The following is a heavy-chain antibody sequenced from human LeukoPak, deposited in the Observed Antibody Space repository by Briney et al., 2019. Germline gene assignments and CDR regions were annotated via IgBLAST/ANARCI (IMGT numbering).Heavy chain of an antibody. CDR3: ARAGPEGFGVDV. V-gene: IGHV3-33*01. J-gene: IGHJ6*02. CDR1: GFPFSSYV. Sequence: GGSLRLSCAASGFPFSSYVMHWVRQAPGKGLESVAVIWHDASNTYYVESVRGRFTISRDNSKNMLYLQLNSLRAEDTAVYYSARAGPEGFGVDVWGQGTTVIVSS. CDR2: IWHDASNT.